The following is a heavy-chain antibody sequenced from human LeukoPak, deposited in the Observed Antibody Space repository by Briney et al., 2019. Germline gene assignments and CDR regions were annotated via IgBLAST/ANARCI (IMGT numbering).Heavy chain of an antibody. CDR3: ASHGSRSYYTTTLDY. Sequence: GRSLRLSCAASGFTFSSYGMHWVRQAPGKGLEWVAVISYDGNNKYYADSVKGRFTISRDNSKNTLYLQINSLRAEDTAVYYCASHGSRSYYTTTLDYWGQGTLVTVSS. D-gene: IGHD3-10*01. CDR2: ISYDGNNK. J-gene: IGHJ4*02. V-gene: IGHV3-30*03. CDR1: GFTFSSYG.